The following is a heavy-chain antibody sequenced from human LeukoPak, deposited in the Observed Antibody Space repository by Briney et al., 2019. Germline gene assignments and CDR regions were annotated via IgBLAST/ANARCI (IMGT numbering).Heavy chain of an antibody. CDR3: ARVKVGATIQPFDY. D-gene: IGHD1-26*01. CDR1: VGTFSSYA. J-gene: IGHJ4*02. CDR2: IIPIFGTA. Sequence: GSSVKVSCTASVGTFSSYAISWVRQAPGQGLEWMGGIIPIFGTANYAQKFQGRVTITADESTSTAYMELSSLRSEDTAVYYCARVKVGATIQPFDYWGQGTLVTVSS. V-gene: IGHV1-69*01.